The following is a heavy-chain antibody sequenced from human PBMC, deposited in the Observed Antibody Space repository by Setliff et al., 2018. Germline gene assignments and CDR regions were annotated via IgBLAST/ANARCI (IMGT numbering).Heavy chain of an antibody. CDR3: VRPGGTTVVARHFDY. CDR2: ISYSGTP. V-gene: IGHV4-39*01. J-gene: IGHJ4*02. CDR1: ADSFTSSRYY. D-gene: IGHD2-15*01. Sequence: SETLSLTCTVSADSFTSSRYYWGWIRQAPGSGLEWIGSISYSGTPYYNASVESRVTISIDTSRNQFSLELRSVTVADTATYYCVRPGGTTVVARHFDYWGQGTLVTVSS.